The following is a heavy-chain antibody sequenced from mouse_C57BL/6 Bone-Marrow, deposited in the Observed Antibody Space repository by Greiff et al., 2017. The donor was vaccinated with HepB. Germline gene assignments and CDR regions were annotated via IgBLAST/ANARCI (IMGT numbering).Heavy chain of an antibody. CDR3: ARRNYYDYSYAMDY. D-gene: IGHD2-4*01. CDR2: IYPGSGNT. J-gene: IGHJ4*01. CDR1: GYTFTDYY. V-gene: IGHV1-76*01. Sequence: VKLVESGAELVRPGASVKLSCKASGYTFTDYYINWVKQRPGQGLEWIARIYPGSGNTYYNEKFKGKATLTAEKSSSTAYMQLSSLTSEDSAVYFCARRNYYDYSYAMDYWGQGTSVTVSS.